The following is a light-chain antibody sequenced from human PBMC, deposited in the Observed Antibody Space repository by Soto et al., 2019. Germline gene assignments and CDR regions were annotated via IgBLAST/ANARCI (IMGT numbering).Light chain of an antibody. Sequence: QSALTQPPSVSGAPGQRVTISCTGSSSNIGAGYDVHWYQQLPGTAPKLLIYGNSNRPSGVPDRFSGSKSGTSASLAITGLQAEDEADYYCQSYDSSYVFGTGTKVTV. CDR2: GNS. V-gene: IGLV1-40*01. J-gene: IGLJ1*01. CDR3: QSYDSSYV. CDR1: SSNIGAGYD.